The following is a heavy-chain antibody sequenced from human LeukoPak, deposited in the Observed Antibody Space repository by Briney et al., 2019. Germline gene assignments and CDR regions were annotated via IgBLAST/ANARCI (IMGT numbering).Heavy chain of an antibody. V-gene: IGHV4-39*01. D-gene: IGHD3-3*01. Sequence: SETLSLTCTVSGVSISSSSYYWGWIRQPPGKGLEWIGSIYYSGSTYYNPSLKSRVTISVDTSKNQFSLKLSSVTAADTAVYYCARGGYDFWSGKNWFDPWGQGTLVTVSS. CDR3: ARGGYDFWSGKNWFDP. CDR2: IYYSGST. J-gene: IGHJ5*02. CDR1: GVSISSSSYY.